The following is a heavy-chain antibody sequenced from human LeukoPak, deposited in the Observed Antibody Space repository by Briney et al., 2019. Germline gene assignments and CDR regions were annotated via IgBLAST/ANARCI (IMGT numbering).Heavy chain of an antibody. J-gene: IGHJ6*03. CDR1: GFTFGDYA. D-gene: IGHD2-2*01. CDR3: SREAGDCSTTTCDYNYYSVDV. Sequence: GGSLRLSCTASGFTFGDYAMSWFRQAPGKGLEWVGFIRSKAYGGTTEYAASVKGRFTISRDDSKSIADLQMNGPKTEDTAVYYCSREAGDCSTTTCDYNYYSVDVWGNGTTVTVSS. CDR2: IRSKAYGGTT. V-gene: IGHV3-49*03.